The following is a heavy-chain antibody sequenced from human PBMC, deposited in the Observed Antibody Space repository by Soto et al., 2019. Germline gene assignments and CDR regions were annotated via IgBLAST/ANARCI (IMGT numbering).Heavy chain of an antibody. CDR3: VRGDNYVTPTPQDV. V-gene: IGHV1-18*01. Sequence: ASVKVSCKASGYIFVNYGIAWVRQAPRQGLEWMGWISPYTGNTHSASKVQGRLTMTTDTSTSTAYMDLGSLTSDDQAVYYCVRGDNYVTPTPQDVWGKGTTVTVSS. D-gene: IGHD3-16*01. CDR1: GYIFVNYG. J-gene: IGHJ6*04. CDR2: ISPYTGNT.